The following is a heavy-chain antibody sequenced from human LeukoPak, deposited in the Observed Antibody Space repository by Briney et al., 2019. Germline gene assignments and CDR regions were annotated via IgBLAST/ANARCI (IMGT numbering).Heavy chain of an antibody. CDR1: GFTFSTYG. Sequence: GRSLRLSWVTSGFTFSTYGMKWVRQAPGKGLEWVSYISIRGSTVYYADSVKGRFIISRDNAKNSLFPQTNSLRVEDTAVYYCARPYYHDSGGESFFDYWGQGSLVTVSS. CDR2: ISIRGSTV. CDR3: ARPYYHDSGGESFFDY. D-gene: IGHD3-22*01. V-gene: IGHV3-48*03. J-gene: IGHJ4*02.